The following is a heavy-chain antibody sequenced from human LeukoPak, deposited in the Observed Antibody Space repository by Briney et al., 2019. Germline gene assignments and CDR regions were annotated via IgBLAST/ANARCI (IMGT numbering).Heavy chain of an antibody. J-gene: IGHJ5*02. CDR3: ARESGLVKGFDP. CDR2: IIPIFGTA. Sequence: SVKVSCKASGYTFTGYYMHWVRQAPGQGLEWMGGIIPIFGTANYAQKFQGRVTITTDESTSTAYMELSSLRSEDTAVYYCARESGLVKGFDPWGQGTLVTVSS. CDR1: GYTFTGYY. D-gene: IGHD3/OR15-3a*01. V-gene: IGHV1-69*05.